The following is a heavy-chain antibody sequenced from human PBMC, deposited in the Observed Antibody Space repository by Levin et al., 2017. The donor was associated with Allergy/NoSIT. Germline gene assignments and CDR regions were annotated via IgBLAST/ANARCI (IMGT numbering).Heavy chain of an antibody. CDR3: ARLTECFGGACYSYGWLDP. CDR2: IQNSGST. CDR1: GDSIRASY. Sequence: SQTLSLPCSVSGDSIRASYWTWIRQPPGQGLEWIGHIQNSGSTYYNPSLESRVAISVDTSKNQVSLRLNSVTAADTAVYFCARLTECFGGACYSYGWLDPWGQGILVTVSS. D-gene: IGHD2-15*01. V-gene: IGHV4-59*08. J-gene: IGHJ5*02.